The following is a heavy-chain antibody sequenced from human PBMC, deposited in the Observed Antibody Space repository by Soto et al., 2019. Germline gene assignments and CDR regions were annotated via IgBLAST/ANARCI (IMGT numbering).Heavy chain of an antibody. CDR2: INAGNGNT. J-gene: IGHJ4*02. CDR3: GRESKPSSSWFYY. D-gene: IGHD6-13*01. CDR1: GYTFTSYA. Sequence: GASVKVSCKASGYTFTSYAMHWVRQAPGQRLEWMGWINAGNGNTKYSQKFQGRVTITRDTSASTAYMELSSLRSEDTAVYYCGRESKPSSSWFYYWGQGTLVTVSS. V-gene: IGHV1-3*01.